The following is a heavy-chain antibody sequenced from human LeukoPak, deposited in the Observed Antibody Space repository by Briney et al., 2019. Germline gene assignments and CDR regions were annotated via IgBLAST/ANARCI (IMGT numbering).Heavy chain of an antibody. D-gene: IGHD4-17*01. J-gene: IGHJ4*02. CDR2: IHYSGTT. CDR1: GGSISSSTYY. V-gene: IGHV4-39*02. Sequence: SETLSLTCTVSGGSISSSTYYWGWIRQPPGKGLEWIGSIHYSGTTYYNPSLKSRITISVDTSKNDFSLKLSSVTAADTAVYYCAMRYGDYVVDYRGQGTLVTVSS. CDR3: AMRYGDYVVDY.